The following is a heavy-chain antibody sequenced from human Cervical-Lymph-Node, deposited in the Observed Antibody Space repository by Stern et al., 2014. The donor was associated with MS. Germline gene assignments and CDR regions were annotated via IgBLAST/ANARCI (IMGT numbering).Heavy chain of an antibody. Sequence: QVQLEQSGAEVKKPGASVKVSCKASGYTFTSYDINWVRQATGQGLEWMGWMNPNSGNTGYAQKFQGRVTMTRNTSISTAYMELSSLRSEDTAVYYCARVKSRDYDFWSGYYLFDYWGQGTLVTVSS. CDR2: MNPNSGNT. J-gene: IGHJ4*02. CDR3: ARVKSRDYDFWSGYYLFDY. D-gene: IGHD3-3*01. V-gene: IGHV1-8*02. CDR1: GYTFTSYD.